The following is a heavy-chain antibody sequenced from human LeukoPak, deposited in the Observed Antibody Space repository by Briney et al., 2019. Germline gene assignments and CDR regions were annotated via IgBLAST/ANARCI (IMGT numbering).Heavy chain of an antibody. V-gene: IGHV1-2*02. Sequence: ASVTVSCTASGYTFTGDYMHWVRQAPGQGLGWMGWINPNSGGTNYAQKFQGRVTMTRDTSISTAYMELSSLRSEDTAVYYCGTVYYYGSGSFDYWGQGTPVTVSS. CDR1: GYTFTGDY. CDR3: GTVYYYGSGSFDY. J-gene: IGHJ4*02. D-gene: IGHD3-10*01. CDR2: INPNSGGT.